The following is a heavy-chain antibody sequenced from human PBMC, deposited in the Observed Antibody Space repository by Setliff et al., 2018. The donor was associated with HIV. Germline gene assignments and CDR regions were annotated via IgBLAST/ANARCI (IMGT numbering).Heavy chain of an antibody. V-gene: IGHV3-7*01. J-gene: IGHJ6*02. Sequence: PGESLKISCAASGFTFSTYWMSWVRQAPGKGLEWVANIKQDGSEKNYMDSVKGRFTISRDNVKNSLYLQMNSLRVEDTAVYYCAKDVCSGAYCYAYYYYGMDVWGQGTMVTVS. D-gene: IGHD2-15*01. CDR3: AKDVCSGAYCYAYYYYGMDV. CDR1: GFTFSTYW. CDR2: IKQDGSEK.